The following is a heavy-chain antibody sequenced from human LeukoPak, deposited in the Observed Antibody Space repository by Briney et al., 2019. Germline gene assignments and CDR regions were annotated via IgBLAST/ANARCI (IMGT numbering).Heavy chain of an antibody. CDR2: IYYSGST. V-gene: IGHV4-31*03. CDR3: ATSGPGYCSGGCLDY. D-gene: IGHD2-15*01. J-gene: IGHJ4*02. Sequence: SETLSLTCIVTGGSISIGGYYWSWIRQHPGKGLEWIGYIYYSGSTSYNPSLKSRVTISVDTSKNQFSLKLSSVTAADTAVYYCATSGPGYCSGGCLDYWGQGTLVTVSS. CDR1: GGSISIGGYY.